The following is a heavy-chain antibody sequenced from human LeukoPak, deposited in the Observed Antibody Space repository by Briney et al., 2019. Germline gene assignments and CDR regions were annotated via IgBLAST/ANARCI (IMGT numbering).Heavy chain of an antibody. Sequence: QAGGSLRLSCAASGFTFSSYGMHWVRQAPGKGLEWVAFILYDGSNKYYADSAKGRFTISRDNSKDTLYLQMDSLRADDTAVYYCAKDRIAVRPGWFDPWGQGTLVTVSS. CDR3: AKDRIAVRPGWFDP. CDR2: ILYDGSNK. D-gene: IGHD6-6*01. V-gene: IGHV3-30*02. J-gene: IGHJ5*02. CDR1: GFTFSSYG.